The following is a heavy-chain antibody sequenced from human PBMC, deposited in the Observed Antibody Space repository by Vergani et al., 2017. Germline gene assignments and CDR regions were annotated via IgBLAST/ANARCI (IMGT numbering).Heavy chain of an antibody. D-gene: IGHD3-3*01. CDR3: ARDSRNYDFWSGAFDY. J-gene: IGHJ4*02. V-gene: IGHV3-30-3*01. CDR2: ISYDGSNK. CDR1: GFTFSSYA. Sequence: QVQLVESGGGVVQPGRSLRLSCAASGFTFSSYAMHWFRQAPGKGLEWVAVISYDGSNKYYADSVKGRFTISRDNSKNTLYLQMNSLRAEDTAVYYCARDSRNYDFWSGAFDYWGQGTLVTVSS.